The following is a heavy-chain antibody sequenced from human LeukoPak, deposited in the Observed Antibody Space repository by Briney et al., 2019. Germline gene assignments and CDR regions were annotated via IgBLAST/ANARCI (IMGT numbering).Heavy chain of an antibody. J-gene: IGHJ6*03. CDR3: ARDGNYDNYYYYYMDV. CDR1: GYTFTGYY. CDR2: INPNSGGT. Sequence: DSVKVSCKASGYTFTGYYMHWVRQATGQGLEWMGWINPNSGGTNYAQKFQGRVTMTRDTSISTAYMELSRLRSDDTAVYYCARDGNYDNYYYYYMDVWGKGTTVTVSS. D-gene: IGHD1-7*01. V-gene: IGHV1-2*02.